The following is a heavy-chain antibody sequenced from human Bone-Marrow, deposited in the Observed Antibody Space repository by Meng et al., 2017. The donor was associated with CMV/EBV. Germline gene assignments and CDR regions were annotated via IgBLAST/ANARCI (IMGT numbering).Heavy chain of an antibody. CDR3: ARIGSSSWGVGYDVDY. J-gene: IGHJ4*02. D-gene: IGHD6-13*01. V-gene: IGHV3-7*01. Sequence: GGSLRLSCAASGFTFSSYWMDWVRQAPGKGLEWVANIKQDGSEKYYVDSVKGRFTASRDNARNSLYLQMNSLRAEDTAVYYCARIGSSSWGVGYDVDYWGQGTLVTVSS. CDR1: GFTFSSYW. CDR2: IKQDGSEK.